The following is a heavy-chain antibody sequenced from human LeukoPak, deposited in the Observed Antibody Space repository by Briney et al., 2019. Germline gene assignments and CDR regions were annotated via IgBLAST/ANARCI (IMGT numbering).Heavy chain of an antibody. Sequence: SETLSLTCTVSGGSISSYYWSWIRQPPGKGLEWIGYIYYSGSINYNPSLKSRVTISVDTSKNQFSLKLSSVTAADTAVYYCARDRLYYYDSSGYDAFDIWGQGTMVTVSS. V-gene: IGHV4-59*01. D-gene: IGHD3-22*01. CDR1: GGSISSYY. CDR3: ARDRLYYYDSSGYDAFDI. CDR2: IYYSGSI. J-gene: IGHJ3*02.